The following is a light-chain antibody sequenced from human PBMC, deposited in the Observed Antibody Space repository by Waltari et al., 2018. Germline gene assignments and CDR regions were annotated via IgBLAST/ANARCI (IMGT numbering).Light chain of an antibody. J-gene: IGKJ5*01. Sequence: EIVMTQSPATLSVSPGERATLSCRASQSVSSNLAWYQQKPGQAPRLLIYGASTRATGIPARFSGSGSGTEFTLTISSMQSEDFAXYYCQQYNNWPSITXGXGTRLEIK. CDR1: QSVSSN. CDR2: GAS. V-gene: IGKV3-15*01. CDR3: QQYNNWPSIT.